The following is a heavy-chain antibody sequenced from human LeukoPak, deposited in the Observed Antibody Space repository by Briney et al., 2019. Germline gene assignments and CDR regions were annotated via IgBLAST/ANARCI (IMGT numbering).Heavy chain of an antibody. CDR2: INPSGGSI. Sequence: ASAKVSCKASGYTFSSYKMHWGRRAPGPRVEGLGIINPSGGSISYAQKLQGRVTMTRDTSTSTVYMPLSSQGSDDTAVYHCAITTTEYCICGGDYNVFDPWGKGTLVPVSS. CDR1: GYTFSSYK. D-gene: IGHD2-21*02. V-gene: IGHV1-46*03. J-gene: IGHJ5*02. CDR3: AITTTEYCICGGDYNVFDP.